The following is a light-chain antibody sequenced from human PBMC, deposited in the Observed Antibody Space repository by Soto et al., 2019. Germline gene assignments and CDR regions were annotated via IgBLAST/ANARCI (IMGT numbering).Light chain of an antibody. Sequence: DIKMTQSPSTLSASVGDRVTITCRASQSISSWLAWYQQKPGKAPKLLIYDASSLESGVPSRFSGSGSGTEFTLTISSLQPDDFAVYYCQQYNNWPPTFGQGSKV. CDR3: QQYNNWPPT. V-gene: IGKV1-5*01. J-gene: IGKJ1*01. CDR2: DAS. CDR1: QSISSW.